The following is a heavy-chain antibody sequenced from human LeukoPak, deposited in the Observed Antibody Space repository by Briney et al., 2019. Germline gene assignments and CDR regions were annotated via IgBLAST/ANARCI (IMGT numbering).Heavy chain of an antibody. D-gene: IGHD2-8*02. CDR3: AKAPPGSSGGYFDY. V-gene: IGHV3-23*03. CDR1: GFTFSSYS. J-gene: IGHJ4*02. Sequence: PGGSLRLSCAASGFTFSSYSMNWVRQAPGKGLEWVSVIYIDEKDAKTYYAAPVQGRFTISRDNSKNTLYLQMDSLRAEDTAVYYCAKAPPGSSGGYFDYWGQGALVTVSS. CDR2: IYIDEKDAKT.